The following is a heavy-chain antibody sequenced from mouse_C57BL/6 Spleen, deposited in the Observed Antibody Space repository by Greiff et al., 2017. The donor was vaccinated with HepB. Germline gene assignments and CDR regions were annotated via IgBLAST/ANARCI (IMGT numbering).Heavy chain of an antibody. D-gene: IGHD1-1*01. CDR1: GFTFSSYA. J-gene: IGHJ2*01. V-gene: IGHV5-4*03. CDR3: ARREYYYGSCDY. Sequence: EVNLVESGGGLVKPGGSLKLSCAASGFTFSSYAMSWVRQTPEKRLEWVATISDGGSYTYYPDNVKGRFTISRDNAKNNLYLQMSHLKSEDTAMYYCARREYYYGSCDYWGQGTTLTVSS. CDR2: ISDGGSYT.